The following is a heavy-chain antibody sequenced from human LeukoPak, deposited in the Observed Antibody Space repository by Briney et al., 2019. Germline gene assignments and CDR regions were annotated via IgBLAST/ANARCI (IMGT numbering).Heavy chain of an antibody. CDR3: AKDRDSSGWFDY. Sequence: GRPLRLSCAASGFTFSTYGMHWVRQAPGKGLERVAVISYDGSNKYYADSVKGRFTISRDNSKNTLYLQMNSLRAEDTAGYYCAKDRDSSGWFDYWGQGTLVTVSS. V-gene: IGHV3-30*18. CDR1: GFTFSTYG. J-gene: IGHJ4*02. CDR2: ISYDGSNK. D-gene: IGHD6-19*01.